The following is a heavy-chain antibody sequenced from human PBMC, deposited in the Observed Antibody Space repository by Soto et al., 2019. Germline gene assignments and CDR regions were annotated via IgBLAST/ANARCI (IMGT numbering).Heavy chain of an antibody. CDR3: ARGGAIADFYFDS. CDR2: IYYSGRT. V-gene: IGHV4-30-4*01. D-gene: IGHD1-26*01. CDR1: GGSISSDYYY. Sequence: QVPLQESGPGLVKPSETLSLTCTVSGGSISSDYYYWSWIRQPPGRGLEWIGYIYYSGRTYYNPSLTSPVIISGDTPQDQCSLGLSSVTAADADVYYWARGGAIADFYFDSWGQGILVSVSS. J-gene: IGHJ4*02.